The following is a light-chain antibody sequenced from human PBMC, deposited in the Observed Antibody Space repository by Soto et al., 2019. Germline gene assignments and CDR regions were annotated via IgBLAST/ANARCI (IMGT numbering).Light chain of an antibody. J-gene: IGKJ4*01. CDR3: QQYGSPPAT. CDR1: QSVSSSN. CDR2: GAS. V-gene: IGKV3-20*01. Sequence: EIVLTQSPGTLSLSPGERATLSCRASQSVSSSNLAWYQQKPGQAPRLLIYGASSRATGIPDSFRGRGSGTDFPLTIRRLEPENFAVYYCQQYGSPPATFGGGTKVEIK.